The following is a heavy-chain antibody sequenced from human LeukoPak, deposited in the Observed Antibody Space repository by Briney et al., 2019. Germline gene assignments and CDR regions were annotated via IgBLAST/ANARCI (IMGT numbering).Heavy chain of an antibody. CDR3: TTILFDYGDYFDY. Sequence: GGSLRLSCAVSGFSFTNAWMSWVRQAAGKGLEWVGRIKSKADDGTIDYAAPVKGRFTISRDESKNTLYLQMNSLKTEDTAVYYCTTILFDYGDYFDYWGQGTLVTVSS. CDR2: IKSKADDGTI. V-gene: IGHV3-15*01. J-gene: IGHJ4*02. CDR1: GFSFTNAW. D-gene: IGHD4-17*01.